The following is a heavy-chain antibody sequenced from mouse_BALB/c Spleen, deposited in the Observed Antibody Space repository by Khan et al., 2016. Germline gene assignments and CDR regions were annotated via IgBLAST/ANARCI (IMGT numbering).Heavy chain of an antibody. Sequence: QVQLQQSGAELAKPGASVKMSCKASGYIFTSYWMHWVKQRPGQGLEWIGYINPSTGYTEYNQKFKDKATLTADKSSSPAYMQLSSLTSEDSAAYYCATSYYYGSSYDAIGYWGQGTSVTVSS. D-gene: IGHD1-1*01. V-gene: IGHV1-7*01. CDR2: INPSTGYT. J-gene: IGHJ4*01. CDR3: ATSYYYGSSYDAIGY. CDR1: GYIFTSYW.